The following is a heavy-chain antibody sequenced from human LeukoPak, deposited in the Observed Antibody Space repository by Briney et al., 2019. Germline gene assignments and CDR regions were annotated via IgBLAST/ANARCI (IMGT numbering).Heavy chain of an antibody. J-gene: IGHJ4*02. CDR2: INHSGST. CDR3: ARAWYYYDSSGYYPFAY. V-gene: IGHV4-34*01. CDR1: GGSFSGYY. D-gene: IGHD3-22*01. Sequence: PSETLSLTCAVYGGSFSGYYWSWLRQPPGKGLEWIGEINHSGSTNYNPSLKSRVTISVDTSKNQFSLKLSSVTAADTAVYYCARAWYYYDSSGYYPFAYWGQGTLVTVSS.